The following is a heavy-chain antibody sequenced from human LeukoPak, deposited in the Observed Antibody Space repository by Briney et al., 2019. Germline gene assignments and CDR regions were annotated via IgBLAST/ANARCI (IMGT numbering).Heavy chain of an antibody. J-gene: IGHJ4*02. V-gene: IGHV1-46*01. CDR3: AREILRFLEWLFILLASLACLFDY. D-gene: IGHD3-3*01. CDR1: GYTFTSYG. Sequence: ASVKVSCKASGYTFTSYGISWVRQAPGQGLEWMGIINPSGGSTSYAQKFQGRVTMTRDTSTSTVYMELSSLRSEDTAVYYCAREILRFLEWLFILLASLACLFDYWGQGTLVTVSS. CDR2: INPSGGST.